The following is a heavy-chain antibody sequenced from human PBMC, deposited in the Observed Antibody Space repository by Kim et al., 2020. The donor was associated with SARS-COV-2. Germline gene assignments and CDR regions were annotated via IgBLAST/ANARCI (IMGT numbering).Heavy chain of an antibody. D-gene: IGHD3-3*01. J-gene: IGHJ4*02. V-gene: IGHV3-30*02. Sequence: VKGRFTISRDNTKNTLYLQMNSLSAEDTAVYYCANLVGDFWSGYPYYFDYWGQGTLVTVSS. CDR3: ANLVGDFWSGYPYYFDY.